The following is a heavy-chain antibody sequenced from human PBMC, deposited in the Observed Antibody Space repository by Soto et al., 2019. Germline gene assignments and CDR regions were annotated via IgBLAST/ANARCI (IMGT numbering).Heavy chain of an antibody. CDR1: GFTFSSYA. D-gene: IGHD3-22*01. Sequence: EVQLLESGGGLVQPGGSLRLSCAASGFTFSSYAMSWVRQAPGKGLEWVSAISGSGGSTYYADSVKGRFTISRDNSKNTLYLQMNSLSAEDTAVYYCARRPDVYYYDSSGYPPFDYWGQGTLVTVSS. CDR3: ARRPDVYYYDSSGYPPFDY. J-gene: IGHJ4*02. V-gene: IGHV3-23*01. CDR2: ISGSGGST.